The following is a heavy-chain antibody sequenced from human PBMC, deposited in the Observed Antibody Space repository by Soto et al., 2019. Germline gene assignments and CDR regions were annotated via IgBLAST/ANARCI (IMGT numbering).Heavy chain of an antibody. CDR1: GFTFSAYG. D-gene: IGHD2-2*01. CDR3: ARAPFEGVLLIPSANLYNWFDP. J-gene: IGHJ5*02. CDR2: IAHDGSNI. V-gene: IGHV3-30*19. Sequence: QVQLVESGGGVVQPGRSLRLSCAASGFTFSAYGMHWVRQAPGKGLEWVAVIAHDGSNIFYADSVKGRFTISRDNSRNTLYLQMNGLSAEDTAVYYCARAPFEGVLLIPSANLYNWFDPWGQGTLVTVSS.